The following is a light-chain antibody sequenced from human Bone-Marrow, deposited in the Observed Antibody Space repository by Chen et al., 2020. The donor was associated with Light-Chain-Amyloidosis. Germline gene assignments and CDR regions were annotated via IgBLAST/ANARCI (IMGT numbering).Light chain of an antibody. CDR1: QSVNKW. J-gene: IGKJ5*01. CDR2: KAT. Sequence: IQMTQSPSTLSASVGDRVTITCRASQSVNKWLAWYQQKPGKAPNLLIYKATTLQSGVPSRFSGSGSGTEFTLTISSLQPDDFATYFCQQYTTFAVTFGQGTRLEI. V-gene: IGKV1-5*03. CDR3: QQYTTFAVT.